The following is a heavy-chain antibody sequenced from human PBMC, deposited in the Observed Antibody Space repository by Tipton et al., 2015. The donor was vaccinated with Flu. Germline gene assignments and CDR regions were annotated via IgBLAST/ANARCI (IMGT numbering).Heavy chain of an antibody. Sequence: TLSLTCTVSGGSISSYYWSWIRHPPGKGLEWIGYIYYSGSTNYNPSLKSRVTISVDTSKNQFSLKLSSVTAADTAVYYCARSLTDYSSSWPGAFDIWGQGTMVTVSS. CDR3: ARSLTDYSSSWPGAFDI. V-gene: IGHV4-59*01. J-gene: IGHJ3*02. CDR1: GGSISSYY. D-gene: IGHD6-13*01. CDR2: IYYSGST.